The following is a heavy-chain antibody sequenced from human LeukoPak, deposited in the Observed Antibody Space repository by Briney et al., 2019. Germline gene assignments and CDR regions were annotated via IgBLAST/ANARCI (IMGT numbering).Heavy chain of an antibody. Sequence: PGGSLRLSCAASGFTFSSYSMNWVRQAPGKGLDWVSSISSSSSYIYYADSVKGRFTISRDNAKNSLYLQMNSLRAEDTAVYYCARDKSPVSPSTIGYWGQGTLVTVSS. CDR1: GFTFSSYS. V-gene: IGHV3-21*01. CDR2: ISSSSSYI. D-gene: IGHD3-16*01. CDR3: ARDKSPVSPSTIGY. J-gene: IGHJ4*02.